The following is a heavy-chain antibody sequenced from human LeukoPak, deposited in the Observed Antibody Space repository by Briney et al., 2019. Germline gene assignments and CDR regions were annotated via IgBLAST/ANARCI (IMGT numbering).Heavy chain of an antibody. V-gene: IGHV1-69*04. CDR3: ARDFPAQPLKAAAGEGSDY. D-gene: IGHD6-13*01. CDR1: GGTFSSYA. J-gene: IGHJ4*02. Sequence: SVKVSCKASGGTFSSYAISWVRQAPGQGLEWMGRIIPILGIANYAQKFQGRVTITADKSTSTAYMELSSLRSEDTAVYYCARDFPAQPLKAAAGEGSDYWGQGTLVTVSS. CDR2: IIPILGIA.